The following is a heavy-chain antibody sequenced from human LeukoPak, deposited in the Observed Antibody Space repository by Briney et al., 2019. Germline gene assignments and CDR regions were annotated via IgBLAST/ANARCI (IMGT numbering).Heavy chain of an antibody. CDR3: AREANYYGSGSYFEGTFDY. CDR1: GVSISTHY. D-gene: IGHD3-10*01. CDR2: IYHNGLT. Sequence: SETLSLTCNVSGVSISTHYWSWIRQSPGEGLEWIGYIYHNGLTNYNPSLKSRVTISIDTSKNEFSLKLTSVIAADTAVYYCAREANYYGSGSYFEGTFDYWGQGSLVTVSS. J-gene: IGHJ4*02. V-gene: IGHV4-59*11.